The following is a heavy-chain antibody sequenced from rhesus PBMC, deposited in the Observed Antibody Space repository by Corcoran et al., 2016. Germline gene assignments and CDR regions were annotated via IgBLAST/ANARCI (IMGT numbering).Heavy chain of an antibody. V-gene: IGHV4-147*01. Sequence: QVQLQESGPGLVKPSETLSLTCAVSGGSISSNYWSWIRQSPGKGLEWIGYISGGSRSTRYNPSLKSRVTISTDTSKNQFSLKLSSVTSADTAVYYCARSEGYFSGGVCPYYFDYWGQGVLVTVSS. D-gene: IGHD2-8*01. CDR2: ISGGSRST. J-gene: IGHJ4*01. CDR3: ARSEGYFSGGVCPYYFDY. CDR1: GGSISSNY.